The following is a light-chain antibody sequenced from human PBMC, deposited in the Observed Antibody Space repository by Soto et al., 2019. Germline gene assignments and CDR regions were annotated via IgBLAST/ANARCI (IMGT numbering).Light chain of an antibody. J-gene: IGKJ2*02. Sequence: EIVLTQSPATLSLSPGERATLSCRASQSVSSYLAWYQQKPGQAPRLLIYEASNRATGIPARFSGSGSGTDFTLTISSLGPEDFAVYYCQQRSNWPRGTFGQGTKLESK. CDR1: QSVSSY. CDR2: EAS. CDR3: QQRSNWPRGT. V-gene: IGKV3-11*01.